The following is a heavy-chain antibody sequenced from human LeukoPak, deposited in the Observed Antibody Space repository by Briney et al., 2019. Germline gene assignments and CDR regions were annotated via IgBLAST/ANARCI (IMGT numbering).Heavy chain of an antibody. Sequence: TGGSLRLSCAASGFTFRGYAMSWARQAPGKGLEWASSISASGVSTYYADSVKGRFTISRDNSKNTLYLQMNSLRAEDTAIYYCAKEGTLYYSDRIPYWGQGTLVTVSS. V-gene: IGHV3-23*01. CDR3: AKEGTLYYSDRIPY. J-gene: IGHJ4*02. CDR1: GFTFRGYA. D-gene: IGHD3-22*01. CDR2: ISASGVST.